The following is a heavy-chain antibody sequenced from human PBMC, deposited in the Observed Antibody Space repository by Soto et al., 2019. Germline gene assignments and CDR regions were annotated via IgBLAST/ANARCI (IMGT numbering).Heavy chain of an antibody. D-gene: IGHD1-1*01. CDR3: ARELARYNDY. CDR2: IDGDGSRT. Sequence: EVQLVESGGGLVQPGGSLRLSCAASGFTFSGYWMHWVRQAPGKGLVWVSRIDGDGSRTNYADSVKGRFTISRDNAKNTLYLQMNSLRAEDTAVYYCARELARYNDYWGQGTLVTVSS. CDR1: GFTFSGYW. J-gene: IGHJ4*02. V-gene: IGHV3-74*01.